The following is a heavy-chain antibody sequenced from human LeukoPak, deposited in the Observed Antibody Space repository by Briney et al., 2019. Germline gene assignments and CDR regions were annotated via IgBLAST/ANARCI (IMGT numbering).Heavy chain of an antibody. D-gene: IGHD6-19*01. Sequence: ASVKVSCKASGYTFTSYGISWVRQAPGQGLEGMGWISAYNGNTNYAQKLQGRVTMTTDTSTSTAYMGLRSLRSDDTAVYYCARDLGAVAGPHIDYWGQGTLVTVSS. CDR1: GYTFTSYG. J-gene: IGHJ4*02. CDR2: ISAYNGNT. CDR3: ARDLGAVAGPHIDY. V-gene: IGHV1-18*01.